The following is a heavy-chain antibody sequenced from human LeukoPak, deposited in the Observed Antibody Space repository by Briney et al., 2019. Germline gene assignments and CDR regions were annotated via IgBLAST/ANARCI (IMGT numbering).Heavy chain of an antibody. CDR3: TRDFSQVHYDSSGATIPIDI. CDR1: GFTFGDYA. CDR2: IRSKAYGGTT. J-gene: IGHJ3*02. D-gene: IGHD3-22*01. V-gene: IGHV3-49*03. Sequence: GGSLRLSCTASGFTFGDYAMSWFRQAPGKGLEWVGFIRSKAYGGTTEYAASVKGRFTISRDDSKSIAYLQMNSLKTEDTAVYYCTRDFSQVHYDSSGATIPIDIWGQGTMVTVSS.